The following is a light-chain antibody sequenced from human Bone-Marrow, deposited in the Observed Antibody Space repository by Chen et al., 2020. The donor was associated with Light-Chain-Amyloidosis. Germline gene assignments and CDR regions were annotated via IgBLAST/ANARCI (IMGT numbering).Light chain of an antibody. Sequence: QPVLTQPPSSSASPGESASLTCTLPSDINVGSYNIYWYQQKPGSPPRYLLYYYSDSNKGQGSGVPSRCSGFKDASANTGILLISGLQSEDEADYYCMIWPSNAWVFGGGTKLTVL. CDR2: YYSDSNK. J-gene: IGLJ3*02. CDR1: SDINVGSYN. CDR3: MIWPSNAWV. V-gene: IGLV5-37*01.